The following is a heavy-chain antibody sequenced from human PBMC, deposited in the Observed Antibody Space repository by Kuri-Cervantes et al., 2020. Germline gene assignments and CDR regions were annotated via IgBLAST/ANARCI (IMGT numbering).Heavy chain of an antibody. J-gene: IGHJ4*02. V-gene: IGHV1-18*01. CDR1: GYTFNSYG. CDR2: ISGYNGYT. Sequence: ASVKVSCKASGYTFNSYGITWVRQAPGQGLEWMGWISGYNGYTNYAQKLQGRVTVTTDTSTSTAYMELGSLTSDDTAVYYCARGGRNRDNTNFDYWGQGTLVTVSS. CDR3: ARGGRNRDNTNFDY. D-gene: IGHD3-16*02.